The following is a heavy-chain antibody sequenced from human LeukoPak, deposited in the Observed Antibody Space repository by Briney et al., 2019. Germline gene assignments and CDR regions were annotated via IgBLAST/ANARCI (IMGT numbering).Heavy chain of an antibody. CDR1: GFTFSSYW. Sequence: GGSLRLSCAASGFTFSSYWMSWVRQAPGKGLEWVANIKQDGSEKYYVDSVKGRFTISRDNAKDSLYLQMNSLRAEDTAVYYCARDRQGYYYGMDVWGQGATVTVSS. J-gene: IGHJ6*02. CDR3: ARDRQGYYYGMDV. CDR2: IKQDGSEK. V-gene: IGHV3-7*03.